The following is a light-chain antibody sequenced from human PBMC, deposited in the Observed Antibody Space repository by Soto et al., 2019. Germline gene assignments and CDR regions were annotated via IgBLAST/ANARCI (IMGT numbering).Light chain of an antibody. Sequence: QSALTQPASVSGSPGQSITISCAGTSSDIGGYNYVSWYQQHPGKAPKVMIYEVSNRPSGVSNRFSGSKSGNTASLTISGLQAEDEADDYCSSYTSSSTLYVFGSGTKVTVL. CDR3: SSYTSSSTLYV. CDR1: SSDIGGYNY. V-gene: IGLV2-14*01. J-gene: IGLJ1*01. CDR2: EVS.